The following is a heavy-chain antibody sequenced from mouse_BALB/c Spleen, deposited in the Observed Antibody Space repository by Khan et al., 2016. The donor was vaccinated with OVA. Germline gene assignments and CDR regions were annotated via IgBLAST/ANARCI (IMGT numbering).Heavy chain of an antibody. CDR1: GYKFTDYV. CDR3: AKSYDDDGAWFVY. J-gene: IGHJ3*01. D-gene: IGHD2-4*01. CDR2: IYPGSGST. Sequence: VQLQESGPELVKPGASVKMSCKASGYKFTDYVISWVKQRTGQGLEWIGDIYPGSGSTYYNARFEGKATLTANKSSNTAYMQFRSLTSEDSAVYFCAKSYDDDGAWFVYWGQGTLVTVSA. V-gene: IGHV1-81*01.